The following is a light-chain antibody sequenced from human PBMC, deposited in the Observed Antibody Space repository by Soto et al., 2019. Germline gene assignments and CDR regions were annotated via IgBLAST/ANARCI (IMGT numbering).Light chain of an antibody. Sequence: EIVMTQSPATLSVSPGERATLSCRASQRISSNLAWYQHKPGQAPTLLIFGASTRATGIPARFSGSGSGTDFTLTISRLEPEDFAVYYCQQYGSSPWTFGQGTKVDIK. V-gene: IGKV3-15*01. CDR2: GAS. CDR3: QQYGSSPWT. J-gene: IGKJ1*01. CDR1: QRISSN.